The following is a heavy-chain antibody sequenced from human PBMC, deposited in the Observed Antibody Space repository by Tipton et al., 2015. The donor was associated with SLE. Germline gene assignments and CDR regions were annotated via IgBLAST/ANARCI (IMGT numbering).Heavy chain of an antibody. D-gene: IGHD1-1*01. V-gene: IGHV4-59*08. CDR2: IYYSGST. Sequence: TLSLTCTVSGGSISSYYRSWIRQPPGKGLEWIGYIYYSGSTYYNPSLKSRVTISVDTSKNQFSLKLSSVTAADTAVYYCARGWERGYFDYWGQGTLVTVSS. CDR1: GGSISSYY. CDR3: ARGWERGYFDY. J-gene: IGHJ4*02.